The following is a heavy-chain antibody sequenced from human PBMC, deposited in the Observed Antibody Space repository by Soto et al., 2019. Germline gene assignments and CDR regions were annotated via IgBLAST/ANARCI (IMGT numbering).Heavy chain of an antibody. V-gene: IGHV4-34*01. CDR1: GGSFSGYY. CDR2: INHSGSA. CDR3: ARRFNEFWSGYLEYYFDY. D-gene: IGHD3-3*01. Sequence: SETLSLTCAVYGGSFSGYYWSWIRQPPGKGLEWIGEINHSGSANYNPSLKSRVTISVDTSKNQFSLKLSSVTAADTAVYYCARRFNEFWSGYLEYYFDYWGQGTLVTVYS. J-gene: IGHJ4*02.